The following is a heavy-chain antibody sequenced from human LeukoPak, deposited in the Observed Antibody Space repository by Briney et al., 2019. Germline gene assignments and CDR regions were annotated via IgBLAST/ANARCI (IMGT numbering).Heavy chain of an antibody. V-gene: IGHV4-61*08. J-gene: IGHJ3*02. CDR3: ARSYIANDAFDI. CDR2: IYYSGST. CDR1: GGSISSGGYY. D-gene: IGHD5-12*01. Sequence: SETLSLTCTVPGGSISSGGYYWSWIRQHPGKGLEWIGYIYYSGSTNYNPSLKSRVTISVDTSKNQFSLKLSSVTAADTAVYYCARSYIANDAFDIWGQGTMVTVSS.